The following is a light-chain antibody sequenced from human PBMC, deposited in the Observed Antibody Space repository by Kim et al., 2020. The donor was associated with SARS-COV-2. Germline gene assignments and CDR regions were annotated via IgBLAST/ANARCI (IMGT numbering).Light chain of an antibody. CDR2: SAS. Sequence: IQLTQSPSSLSASVGDRVTITCRASQGISSYLAWYQQKPGLAPKVLIFSASTLQSGVPSRFSGSGSGTDFTLTISSLQPEDFATYYCQQLSSYPLTFGGGTKVDFK. CDR1: QGISSY. J-gene: IGKJ4*01. V-gene: IGKV1-9*01. CDR3: QQLSSYPLT.